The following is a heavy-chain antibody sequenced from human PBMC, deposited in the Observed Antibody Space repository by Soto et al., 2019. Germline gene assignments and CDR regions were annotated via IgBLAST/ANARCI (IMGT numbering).Heavy chain of an antibody. CDR1: GGSFSGYY. V-gene: IGHV4-34*01. D-gene: IGHD5-18*01. CDR3: ARAGRGYSYGPGYYYGMDV. J-gene: IGHJ6*02. Sequence: QVQLQQWGAGLLKPSETLSLTCAVYGGSFSGYYWSWIRQPPGKGLEWIGGINHSGSTNYNPSLKSRVTISVDTSKNQFSLKLSSVTAADTAVYYCARAGRGYSYGPGYYYGMDVWGQGTTVTVSS. CDR2: INHSGST.